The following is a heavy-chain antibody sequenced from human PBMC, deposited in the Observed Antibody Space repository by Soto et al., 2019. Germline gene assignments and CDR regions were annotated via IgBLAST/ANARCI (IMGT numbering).Heavy chain of an antibody. CDR1: GYSFEDYS. Sequence: EVQLVESGGDMVQPGRSLKLSCVGSGYSFEDYSMHWVRQAPGKGLEWVSGISWIGNFTGYADSVKGRFTISRDNAKNSLFLQMRSLSLEDTALYYCVGGSWFDWGQGTLVTVSS. V-gene: IGHV3-9*01. D-gene: IGHD2-15*01. CDR2: ISWIGNFT. J-gene: IGHJ4*02. CDR3: VGGSWFD.